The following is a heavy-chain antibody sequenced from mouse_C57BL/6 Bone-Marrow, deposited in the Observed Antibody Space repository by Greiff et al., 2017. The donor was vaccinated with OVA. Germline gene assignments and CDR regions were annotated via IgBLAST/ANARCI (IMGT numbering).Heavy chain of an antibody. J-gene: IGHJ1*03. CDR3: ARDYYGSSPSYWYFDV. V-gene: IGHV1-55*01. Sequence: QVHVKQPGAELVKPGASVKMSCKASGYTFTSYWITWVKQRPGQGLEWIGDIYPGSGSTNYNEKFKSKATLTVDTSSSTAYMQLSSLTSEDSAVYYCARDYYGSSPSYWYFDVWGTGTTVTVSS. D-gene: IGHD1-1*01. CDR2: IYPGSGST. CDR1: GYTFTSYW.